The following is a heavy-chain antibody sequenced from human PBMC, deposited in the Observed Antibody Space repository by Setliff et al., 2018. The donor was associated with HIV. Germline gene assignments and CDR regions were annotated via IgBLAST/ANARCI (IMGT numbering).Heavy chain of an antibody. V-gene: IGHV1-46*01. CDR3: ARGYYDSSGPTDAFDI. Sequence: ASVKVSCKASGYTFTNYYIHWVRQAPGQGLEWMGLINPSGGKTSYAKKFQGRLTMTRDTSRSTVYMELSSLRSEDTAMYYCARGYYDSSGPTDAFDIWGQGTVVTVSS. J-gene: IGHJ3*02. D-gene: IGHD3-22*01. CDR1: GYTFTNYY. CDR2: INPSGGKT.